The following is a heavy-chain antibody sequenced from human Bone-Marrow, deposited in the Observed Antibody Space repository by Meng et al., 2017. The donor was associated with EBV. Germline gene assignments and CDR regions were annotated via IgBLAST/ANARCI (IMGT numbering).Heavy chain of an antibody. J-gene: IGHJ2*01. V-gene: IGHV4-4*02. CDR3: ATDRAVAGHRYFDL. CDR1: RGSISSSYW. D-gene: IGHD6-19*01. CDR2: ISHSGST. Sequence: VHVQESCPGVVTATGTLSLTCAVSRGSISSSYWWSWVRQPPGKGLEWIGEISHSGSTNYNPSLKSRVTISVDKSKNQFSLKLNSVTAADTAVYYCATDRAVAGHRYFDLWGRGTLVTVSS.